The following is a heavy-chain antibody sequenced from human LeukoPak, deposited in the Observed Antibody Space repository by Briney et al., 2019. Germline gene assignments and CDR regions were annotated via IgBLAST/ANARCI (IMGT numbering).Heavy chain of an antibody. V-gene: IGHV4-4*07. CDR2: IYTSGST. D-gene: IGHD6-19*01. CDR1: GXSXXXYY. CDR3: AREPGIAVAGTGFDY. J-gene: IGHJ4*02. Sequence: GXSXXXYYWRWIRXPAGKGLEGVGRIYTSGSTNYNPSLKSRVTMSVDTSKNQFSLKLSSVTAADTAVYYCAREPGIAVAGTGFDYWGQGTLVTVSS.